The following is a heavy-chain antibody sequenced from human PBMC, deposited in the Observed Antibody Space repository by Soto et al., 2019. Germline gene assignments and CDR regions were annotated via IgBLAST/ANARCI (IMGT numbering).Heavy chain of an antibody. J-gene: IGHJ6*02. CDR2: IYYSWST. Sequence: QVQLQESGPGLVKPSETLSLTCTVSGGSISSYYWSWIRQPPGKGLEWIGYIYYSWSTNYNPSLKSRVTISVGTSKNQFSLKMSSVTAAATAVYYCARDLGPQLGLSNYYGMDVWGQGTTVTVSS. CDR3: ARDLGPQLGLSNYYGMDV. V-gene: IGHV4-59*01. CDR1: GGSISSYY. D-gene: IGHD6-13*01.